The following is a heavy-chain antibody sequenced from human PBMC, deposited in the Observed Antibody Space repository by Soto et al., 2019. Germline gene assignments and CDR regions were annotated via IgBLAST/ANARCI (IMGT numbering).Heavy chain of an antibody. Sequence: PGGSLRLSCAASGFTVSTYAMHWVRQAPGKGLEWVAIIWYDENNKAYADSVKGRFTISRDNSKNTLYLQMNSLRAEDTAVYYCVRDSYYDSSRHYMYYFDYWGQGALVTVSS. D-gene: IGHD3-22*01. CDR1: GFTVSTYA. CDR3: VRDSYYDSSRHYMYYFDY. V-gene: IGHV3-33*01. CDR2: IWYDENNK. J-gene: IGHJ4*02.